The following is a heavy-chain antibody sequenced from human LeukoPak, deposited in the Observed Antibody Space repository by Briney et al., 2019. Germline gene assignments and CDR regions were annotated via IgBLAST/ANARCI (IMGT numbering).Heavy chain of an antibody. J-gene: IGHJ5*02. V-gene: IGHV1-69*05. CDR2: IIPILGTA. D-gene: IGHD2-15*01. Sequence: ASVKVSCKASGGTFSSYAISWVRQVPGQGLEWMGGIIPILGTANYAQKFQGRVTITTDESTSTAYMELSSLRSEDTAVYYCARLVAANWFDPWGQGTLVTVSS. CDR1: GGTFSSYA. CDR3: ARLVAANWFDP.